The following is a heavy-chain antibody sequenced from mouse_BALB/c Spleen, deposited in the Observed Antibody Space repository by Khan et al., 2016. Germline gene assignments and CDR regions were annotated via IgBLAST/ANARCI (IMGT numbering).Heavy chain of an antibody. D-gene: IGHD2-14*01. CDR3: ARAGYDGYLAY. J-gene: IGHJ3*01. Sequence: EVKLLESGGGLVQPGGSLKLSCAASGFDFSRYWMNWVRQAPGKGLEWIGEINPESNTINYTPFLKDKFIITRDNAKNTLYLQMSKMRSEDTALYYCARAGYDGYLAYWGREALVAVAA. V-gene: IGHV4-1*02. CDR1: GFDFSRYW. CDR2: INPESNTI.